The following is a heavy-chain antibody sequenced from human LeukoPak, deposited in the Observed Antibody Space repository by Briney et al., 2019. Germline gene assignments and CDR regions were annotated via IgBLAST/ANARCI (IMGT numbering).Heavy chain of an antibody. D-gene: IGHD1-26*01. V-gene: IGHV3-30-3*01. Sequence: GGSLRLSCAASGFTLSIYAIHWVRQAPGKGLEWVAVISYDGSNKYYADSVKGRFTISRDNSKNTLYLQMNSLRAEDTAVYYCARVYGVVGTSRGYFPHWGQGALVTVSS. J-gene: IGHJ1*01. CDR3: ARVYGVVGTSRGYFPH. CDR1: GFTLSIYA. CDR2: ISYDGSNK.